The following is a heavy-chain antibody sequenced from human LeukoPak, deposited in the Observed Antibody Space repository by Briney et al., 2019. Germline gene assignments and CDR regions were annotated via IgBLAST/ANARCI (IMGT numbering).Heavy chain of an antibody. V-gene: IGHV5-51*01. CDR3: ALPRGGNWNYLVW. D-gene: IGHD1-7*01. CDR2: IYPGDSDT. Sequence: KVSCKASGYTFTSYWIGWVRQMPGKGLEWMGIIYPGDSDTRYSPSFQGQVTISADKSISTAYLQWSSLKASDTAMYYCALPRGGNWNYLVWWGQGTLVTVSS. J-gene: IGHJ4*02. CDR1: GYTFTSYW.